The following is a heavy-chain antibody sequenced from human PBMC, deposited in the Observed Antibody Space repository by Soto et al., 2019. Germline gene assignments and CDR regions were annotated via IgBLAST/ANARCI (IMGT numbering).Heavy chain of an antibody. J-gene: IGHJ4*02. CDR2: TIPILDVA. Sequence: ASVKVSCKASGGTFSTSTFTCVRQAPGQGLEWMGRTIPILDVADYAQDFQGRVTITADKSTSTAYMELTSLTSKDTAVYYCARDSPIGSTYSGYDAIDSWGQGTLVTVS. CDR3: ARDSPIGSTYSGYDAIDS. V-gene: IGHV1-69*04. CDR1: GGTFSTST. D-gene: IGHD5-12*01.